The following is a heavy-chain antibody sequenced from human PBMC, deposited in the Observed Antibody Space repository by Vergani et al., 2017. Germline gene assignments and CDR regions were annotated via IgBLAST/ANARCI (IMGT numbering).Heavy chain of an antibody. CDR3: ARGYYYGSSGTLPY. CDR2: ISLLLNTK. Sequence: QVQLVQSGAEVKKPGSSVKVSCKASGGTLGQYAFTWVRQGPEQGLEWMGRISLLLNTKDYAQRFRGRLTITADESRNTVDMELSSLRSEDTAVYYCARGYYYGSSGTLPYWGQGTLVTVSS. J-gene: IGHJ4*02. V-gene: IGHV1-69*13. CDR1: GGTLGQYA. D-gene: IGHD3-22*01.